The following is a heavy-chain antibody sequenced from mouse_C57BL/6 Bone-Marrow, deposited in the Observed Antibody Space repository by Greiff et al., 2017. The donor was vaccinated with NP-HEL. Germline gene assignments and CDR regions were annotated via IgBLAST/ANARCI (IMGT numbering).Heavy chain of an antibody. CDR1: GYTFTTYP. D-gene: IGHD2-1*01. J-gene: IGHJ2*01. CDR3: ARGGNYWYYFDY. V-gene: IGHV1-47*01. Sequence: QVQLQQSGAELVKPGASVKMSCKASGYTFTTYPIEWVKQNHGKSLEWIGNFHPYNDDTEYNEKFKNKATLTVEKSSSTVYLELSRLPSDASSVYDGARGGNYWYYFDYWGQGTTLTVAS. CDR2: FHPYNDDT.